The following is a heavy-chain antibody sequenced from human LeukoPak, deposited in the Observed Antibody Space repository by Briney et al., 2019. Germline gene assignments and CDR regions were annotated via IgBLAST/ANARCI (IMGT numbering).Heavy chain of an antibody. CDR1: GFTFSSSA. V-gene: IGHV3-23*01. CDR2: ISNNGGYT. CDR3: AKQLGYCSDGSCYFPY. Sequence: GGSLRLSCAASGFTFSSSAMSWVRQAPGKGLEWVSAISNNGGYTYYADSVQGRFTISRDNSKSTLCLQMNSLRAEDTAVHYCAKQLGYCSDGSCYFPYWGQGTLVTVSS. J-gene: IGHJ4*02. D-gene: IGHD2-15*01.